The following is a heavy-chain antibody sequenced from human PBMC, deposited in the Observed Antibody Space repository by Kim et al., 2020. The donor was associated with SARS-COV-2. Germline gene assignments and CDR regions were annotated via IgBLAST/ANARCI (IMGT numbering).Heavy chain of an antibody. V-gene: IGHV3-13*01. Sequence: GGSLRLSCAASGFTLSNYDMHWVRQATGKGLEWVSSIGTAGDTYYPASVKGRFTISRENAKNSLYLQMNSLRAGDTAVYYCARALSGYYLLGMDVWGQGT. D-gene: IGHD3-22*01. CDR2: IGTAGDT. CDR3: ARALSGYYLLGMDV. CDR1: GFTLSNYD. J-gene: IGHJ6*02.